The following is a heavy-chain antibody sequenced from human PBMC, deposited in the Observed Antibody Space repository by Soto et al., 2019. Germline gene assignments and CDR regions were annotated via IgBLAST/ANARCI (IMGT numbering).Heavy chain of an antibody. V-gene: IGHV3-7*01. J-gene: IGHJ4*02. CDR3: VAAWQFDY. CDR2: INQDGSEK. Sequence: GGSLRLSCAASGFTFSSYAMSWVRQAPGKGLEWVSNINQDGSEKYYVDSVKGRFTISRDNAKNTLYLQMNSLRAEDTAVYYCVAAWQFDYWGQGTLVTVSS. CDR1: GFTFSSYA.